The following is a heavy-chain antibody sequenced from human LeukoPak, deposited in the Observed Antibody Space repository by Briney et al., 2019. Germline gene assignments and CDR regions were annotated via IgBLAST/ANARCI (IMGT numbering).Heavy chain of an antibody. CDR3: MRGGELMNY. CDR2: IYTSGNT. Sequence: SETLSLTCTVSGGSVSSGNYYWTWIRQPAGKGLEWIGRIYTSGNTNYNPSLKSRVTISIDASKNQFSLRLTSVTAADTAVYYCMRGGELMNYWGQGTLVTVSS. CDR1: GGSVSSGNYY. D-gene: IGHD1-26*01. J-gene: IGHJ4*02. V-gene: IGHV4-61*02.